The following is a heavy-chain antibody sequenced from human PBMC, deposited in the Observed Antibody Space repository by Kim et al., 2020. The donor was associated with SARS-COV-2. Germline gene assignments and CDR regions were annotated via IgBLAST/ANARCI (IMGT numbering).Heavy chain of an antibody. CDR2: IWYDGSNK. V-gene: IGHV3-33*01. J-gene: IGHJ6*03. CDR1: GFTFSSYG. Sequence: GGSLRLSCAASGFTFSSYGMHWVRQAPGKGLEWVAVIWYDGSNKYYADSVKGRFTISRDNSKNTLYLQMNSLRAEDTAVYYCARGPYIVLRFLEWLLRGYMDVCGKGTTVTVSS. D-gene: IGHD3-3*01. CDR3: ARGPYIVLRFLEWLLRGYMDV.